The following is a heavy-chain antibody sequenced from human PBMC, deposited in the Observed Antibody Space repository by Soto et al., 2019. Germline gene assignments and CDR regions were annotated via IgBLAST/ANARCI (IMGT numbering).Heavy chain of an antibody. CDR1: GGSISSYY. CDR3: ASFGYCSGGSCYPSAFDI. Sequence: SETLSLTCTVSGGSISSYYWIWIRQPPGKGLEWIGYLYYSGSTNYNPSLKSRVTISVDTSKNQFSLKLSSVTAADTAVYYCASFGYCSGGSCYPSAFDIWGQGTMVTVSS. CDR2: LYYSGST. D-gene: IGHD2-15*01. J-gene: IGHJ3*02. V-gene: IGHV4-59*01.